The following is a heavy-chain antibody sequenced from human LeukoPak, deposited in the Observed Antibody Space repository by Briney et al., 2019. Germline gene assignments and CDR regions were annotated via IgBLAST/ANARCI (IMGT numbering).Heavy chain of an antibody. CDR3: ARFYYMDV. Sequence: GGSLRLSCAASGFTVSSNYMSWVRQAPGKGLEWVSVIYSGGSTYYADSVKGRFTISRDSSKNTLYLQMNSLRPEDTAVYYCARFYYMDVWGKGTTVIVSS. J-gene: IGHJ6*03. V-gene: IGHV3-66*02. CDR2: IYSGGST. CDR1: GFTVSSNY.